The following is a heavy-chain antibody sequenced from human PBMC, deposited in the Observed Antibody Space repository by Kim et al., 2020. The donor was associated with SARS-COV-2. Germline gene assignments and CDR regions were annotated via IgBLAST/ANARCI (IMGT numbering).Heavy chain of an antibody. V-gene: IGHV4-34*01. CDR1: GGSFSGYY. D-gene: IGHD3-10*02. CDR3: ARRPRPIHVTPPYGMDV. J-gene: IGHJ6*02. CDR2: INHSGST. Sequence: SETLSLTCAVYGGSFSGYYWSWIRQPPGKGLEWIGEINHSGSTNYNPSLKSRVTISVDTSKNQFSLKLSSVTAADTAVYYCARRPRPIHVTPPYGMDVWGQGTTVTVSS.